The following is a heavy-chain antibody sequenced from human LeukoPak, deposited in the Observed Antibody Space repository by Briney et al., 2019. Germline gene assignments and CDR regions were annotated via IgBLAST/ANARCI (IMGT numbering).Heavy chain of an antibody. CDR1: GYTFTSYG. CDR2: ISAYNGNT. J-gene: IGHJ4*02. Sequence: GASVKVSCKASGYTFTSYGISWVRQAPGQGLEWMGWISAYNGNTNYAQKLQGRVTMTTDTSTSTAYMELRSLRSDDTAVYYCARDYDILTGYYQVDYWGQGTLVTVSS. CDR3: ARDYDILTGYYQVDY. D-gene: IGHD3-9*01. V-gene: IGHV1-18*01.